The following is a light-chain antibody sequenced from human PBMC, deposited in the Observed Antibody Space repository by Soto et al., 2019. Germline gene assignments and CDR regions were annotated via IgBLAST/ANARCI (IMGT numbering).Light chain of an antibody. Sequence: DIQMTQSPSSLSASVGDRVTITCRASQSINIYLNWYQQIPGRAPKFLIYAASTLQSGVPSRFSGSGSGTEFTLTISSLQPEDFGTYICQQSYTTPFTFGPGTKVEIK. CDR3: QQSYTTPFT. CDR1: QSINIY. V-gene: IGKV1-39*01. CDR2: AAS. J-gene: IGKJ3*01.